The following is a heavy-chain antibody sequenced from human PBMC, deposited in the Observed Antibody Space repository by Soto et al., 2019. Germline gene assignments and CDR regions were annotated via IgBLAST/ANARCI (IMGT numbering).Heavy chain of an antibody. V-gene: IGHV3-30*18. CDR1: GFTFSAYG. J-gene: IGHJ4*02. Sequence: QVQLVESGGGVVQPGRSLRLSCAASGFTFSAYGMHWVRQAPGKGLEWVAATSSDGSYKYYTDSVKGRFTISRDNSKNTLYLQMNGQRAEDTAVYFCANNRVRGTWYFDYWGQGTRVTVSS. CDR2: TSSDGSYK. D-gene: IGHD3-10*01. CDR3: ANNRVRGTWYFDY.